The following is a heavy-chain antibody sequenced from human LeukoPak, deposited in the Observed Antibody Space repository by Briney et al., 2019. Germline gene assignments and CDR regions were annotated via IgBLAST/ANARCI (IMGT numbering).Heavy chain of an antibody. Sequence: TSQTLSLTCTVSGGSISSGSYYWSWIRQPAGKGLEWIGRIYTSGSTNYNPSLKSRVTISVDTSKNQFSLKLSPVTAADTAVYYCARDGLYDYGGIGDYYYYYMDVWGKGTTVTVSS. CDR3: ARDGLYDYGGIGDYYYYYMDV. D-gene: IGHD4-23*01. J-gene: IGHJ6*03. CDR2: IYTSGST. V-gene: IGHV4-61*02. CDR1: GGSISSGSYY.